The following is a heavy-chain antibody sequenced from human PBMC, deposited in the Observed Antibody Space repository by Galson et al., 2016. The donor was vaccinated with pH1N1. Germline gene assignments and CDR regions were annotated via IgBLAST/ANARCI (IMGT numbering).Heavy chain of an antibody. V-gene: IGHV2-5*02. D-gene: IGHD3/OR15-3a*01. CDR3: AHSVGTRFFGRVTNFNWFDP. CDR1: GFSLRSSGVG. J-gene: IGHJ5*02. Sequence: PALVKPTQTLTLTCTFSGFSLRSSGVGVGWIRQPPGKALEWLVIYWADDKRYSPSLKSRLTITKDPSKNQVVLTMTNMDPVDTTTYYCAHSVGTRFFGRVTNFNWFDPWGQGTLVTVSS. CDR2: IYWADDK.